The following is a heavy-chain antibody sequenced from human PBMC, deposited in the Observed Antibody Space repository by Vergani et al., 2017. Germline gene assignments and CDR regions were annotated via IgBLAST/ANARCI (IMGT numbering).Heavy chain of an antibody. D-gene: IGHD3-3*01. J-gene: IGHJ4*02. CDR1: GHTFTSYG. CDR2: ISAYNGNT. Sequence: VQLVQSGAEVKKPGASVKVSCKASGHTFTSYGISWVRQAPGQGLEGMGWISAYNGNTNYAQKLQGRVTMTTDTSTSTAYMELRRLRSDDTAVYYCAREGPHYDFWSGYYTPYYFDYWGQGTLVTVSS. CDR3: AREGPHYDFWSGYYTPYYFDY. V-gene: IGHV1-18*01.